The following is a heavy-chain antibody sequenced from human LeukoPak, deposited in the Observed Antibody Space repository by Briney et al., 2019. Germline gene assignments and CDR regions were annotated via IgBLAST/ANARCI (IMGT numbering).Heavy chain of an antibody. J-gene: IGHJ4*02. CDR2: IGDNGVNT. D-gene: IGHD3-10*01. Sequence: GGSLRLSCAASGFTFSSYAMSWVRQAPGKGLEWVSIIGDNGVNTYYADSVKGRFTISRDNSKNTLYLQVNSLRAEDTAVYYCVKGVSLDRGVRYFDYWGQGTLLTVSS. CDR3: VKGVSLDRGVRYFDY. V-gene: IGHV3-23*01. CDR1: GFTFSSYA.